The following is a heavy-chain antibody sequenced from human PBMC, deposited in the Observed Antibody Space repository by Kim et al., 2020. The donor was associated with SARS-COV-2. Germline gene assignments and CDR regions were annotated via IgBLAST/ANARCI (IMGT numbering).Heavy chain of an antibody. CDR3: ARSLYDSSGYYYVPFDS. Sequence: LNNRVTMSVDTSKNQFSLKLSSVTAADTAVYYCARSLYDSSGYYYVPFDSWGQGTLVTVSS. J-gene: IGHJ4*02. V-gene: IGHV4-59*10. D-gene: IGHD3-22*01.